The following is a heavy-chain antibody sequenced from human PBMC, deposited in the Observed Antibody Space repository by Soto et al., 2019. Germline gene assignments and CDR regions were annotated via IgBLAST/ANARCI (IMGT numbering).Heavy chain of an antibody. V-gene: IGHV5-51*01. CDR1: GYTFTNYW. Sequence: GESLRISCKGSGYTFTNYWIGWVRQMPGKGPEWMGIIYPGDSDTKYNPSFQGQVTISADKSITTTYLQWSSLKASDTAIYYCAASIFYYGMDVWGQGTTVTVSS. J-gene: IGHJ6*02. CDR3: AASIFYYGMDV. CDR2: IYPGDSDT.